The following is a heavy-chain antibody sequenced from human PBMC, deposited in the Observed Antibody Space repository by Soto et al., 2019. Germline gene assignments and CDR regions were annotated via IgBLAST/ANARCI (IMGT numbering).Heavy chain of an antibody. J-gene: IGHJ4*02. CDR1: GYTFTSCA. CDR2: INAGNGNT. CDR3: ARGLGGYYPPFDY. Sequence: GASVKFSCKASGYTFTSCAIHWVRQAPGQMLECMVWINAGNGNTKYXXKFQVRVXXTRDTSASIAXMELSXLRSEDTAVYCCARGLGGYYPPFDYWCQGTLVTVSS. V-gene: IGHV1-3*01. D-gene: IGHD3-22*01.